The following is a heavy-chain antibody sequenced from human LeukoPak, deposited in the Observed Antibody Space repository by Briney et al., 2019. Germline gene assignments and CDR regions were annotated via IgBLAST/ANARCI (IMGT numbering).Heavy chain of an antibody. CDR2: ISSNSDSYT. CDR3: ARDPGYGTGHLSFDP. Sequence: PGGSLRLSCAASEFTFSTYSMHWVRQAPGKGLEWVSTISSNSDSYTYYADSVKGRFTISRDNAKNSLYLQMNSLRAEDTAVYYCARDPGYGTGHLSFDPWGQGTTVTVSS. CDR1: EFTFSTYS. D-gene: IGHD6-19*01. J-gene: IGHJ3*01. V-gene: IGHV3-21*01.